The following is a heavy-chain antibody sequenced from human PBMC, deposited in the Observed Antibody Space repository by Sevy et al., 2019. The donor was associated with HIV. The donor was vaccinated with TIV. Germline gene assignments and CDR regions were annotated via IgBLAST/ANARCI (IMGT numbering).Heavy chain of an antibody. V-gene: IGHV3-23*01. CDR3: AKDSGDDNYGLFDY. CDR1: GFTFSNYA. Sequence: GGSLRLSCGASGFTFSNYAMSWVRQAPGKGLEWVSSISGSGDNTYNADSVKGRFTVSRDNSKNTLYLQMNSLRAEDTAVYYCAKDSGDDNYGLFDYWVQGTLVTVSS. J-gene: IGHJ4*02. CDR2: ISGSGDNT. D-gene: IGHD5-18*01.